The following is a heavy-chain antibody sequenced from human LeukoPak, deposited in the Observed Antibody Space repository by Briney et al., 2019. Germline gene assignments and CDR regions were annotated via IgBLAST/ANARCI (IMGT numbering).Heavy chain of an antibody. J-gene: IGHJ4*02. CDR2: INAGNGNT. CDR3: VRGLCTGTICYVFDY. V-gene: IGHV1-3*01. Sequence: ASVKVSCKASGYTFTSYAMHWVRQAPGQRLEWMGWINAGNGNTKYSQKFQGRVTITRDTSASTAYMELSSLRSDDTAVYYCVRGLCTGTICYVFDYWGQGTLVTVSS. CDR1: GYTFTSYA. D-gene: IGHD2-2*01.